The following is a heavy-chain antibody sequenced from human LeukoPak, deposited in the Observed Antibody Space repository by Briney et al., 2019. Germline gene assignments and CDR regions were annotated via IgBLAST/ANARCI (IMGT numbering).Heavy chain of an antibody. CDR3: AKTYGSGSYHRAYYYYGMDV. CDR1: GFTFSSHA. D-gene: IGHD3-10*01. CDR2: ISGSGGST. V-gene: IGHV3-23*01. Sequence: GGSLRLSCAASGFTFSSHAMSWVRQAPGKGLEWVSAISGSGGSTYYADSVKGRFTISRDNSKNTLYLQMNSLRAEDTAVYYCAKTYGSGSYHRAYYYYGMDVWGQGTTVTVSS. J-gene: IGHJ6*02.